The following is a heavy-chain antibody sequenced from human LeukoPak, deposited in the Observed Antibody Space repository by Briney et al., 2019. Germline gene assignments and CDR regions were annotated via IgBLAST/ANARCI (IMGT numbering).Heavy chain of an antibody. CDR3: ARDLSFRPGVAFDY. J-gene: IGHJ4*02. Sequence: GGSLRLSCAASGFTFSSYSMNWVRQAPGKGLEWVSYISGSSSTIYYADSVKGRFTISRDNAKNSLYLQMNSLRDEDTAVYYCARDLSFRPGVAFDYWGQGTLVTVSS. V-gene: IGHV3-48*02. CDR2: ISGSSSTI. D-gene: IGHD3-10*01. CDR1: GFTFSSYS.